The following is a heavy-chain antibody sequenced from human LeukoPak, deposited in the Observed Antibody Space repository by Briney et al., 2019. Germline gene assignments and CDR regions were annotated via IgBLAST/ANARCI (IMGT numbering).Heavy chain of an antibody. CDR1: GFTFGSFA. CDR2: IFGSGGSP. J-gene: IGHJ4*02. V-gene: IGHV3-23*01. D-gene: IGHD5-18*01. Sequence: GGSLRLSCEASGFTFGSFAMYWVRQAPGKGLDWIAGIFGSGGSPHYADSVKGRFTISRDNSKNTVHLQINSLRAEDTAVYYCGKTTAGYSSGQKPAWPVDYWGQGTLVTVSS. CDR3: GKTTAGYSSGQKPAWPVDY.